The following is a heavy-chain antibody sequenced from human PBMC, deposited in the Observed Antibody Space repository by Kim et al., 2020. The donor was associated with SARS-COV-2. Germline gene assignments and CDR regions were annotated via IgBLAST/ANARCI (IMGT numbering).Heavy chain of an antibody. Sequence: GGSLRLSCAASGFTFSSYSMNWVRQAPGNGLEWVSSISSSSSYIYYADSVKGRFTISRDNAKNSLYLQMNSLRAEDTAVYYCASTEGYSSSSGDIVVYNWGQGTLVTVSS. CDR1: GFTFSSYS. V-gene: IGHV3-21*01. D-gene: IGHD6-6*01. CDR3: ASTEGYSSSSGDIVVYN. CDR2: ISSSSSYI. J-gene: IGHJ4*02.